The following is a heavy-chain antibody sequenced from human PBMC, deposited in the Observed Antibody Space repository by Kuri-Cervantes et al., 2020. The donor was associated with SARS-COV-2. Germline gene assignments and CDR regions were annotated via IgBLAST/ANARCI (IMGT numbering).Heavy chain of an antibody. CDR3: ACSSSDY. Sequence: GESPKISCAASGFTFSSYSMNWVRQAPGKGLEWVSYISSSSSTIYYADSVKGRFTISRDNAKNSLYLQMNSLRAEDTAVYYCACSSSDYWGQGTLVTVSS. CDR2: ISSSSSTI. D-gene: IGHD6-6*01. CDR1: GFTFSSYS. V-gene: IGHV3-48*01. J-gene: IGHJ4*02.